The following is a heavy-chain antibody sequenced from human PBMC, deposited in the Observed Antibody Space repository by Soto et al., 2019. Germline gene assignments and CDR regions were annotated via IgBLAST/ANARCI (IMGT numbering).Heavy chain of an antibody. J-gene: IGHJ3*01. V-gene: IGHV2-5*02. CDR2: IYWDDDT. D-gene: IGHD3-3*01. CDR1: GFSLTTSGVG. Sequence: QITLKESGPPLVRPTQTLTLACSLSGFSLTTSGVGVRWIRQPPGKALEFLALIYWDDDTRYRPSLRTRLTSSKDTSKNLVVLTMPNVDPVDTATYYCGRSWSGVFVPRHSDAIDLWGQRTLVPFSS. CDR3: GRSWSGVFVPRHSDAIDL.